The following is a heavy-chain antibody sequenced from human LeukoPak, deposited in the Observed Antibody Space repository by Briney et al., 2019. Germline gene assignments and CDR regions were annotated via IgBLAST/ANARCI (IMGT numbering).Heavy chain of an antibody. CDR3: ARDKLWLDY. CDR1: GDSFTSYG. D-gene: IGHD5-18*01. V-gene: IGHV7-4-1*02. J-gene: IGHJ4*02. CDR2: INTNTGNP. Sequence: ASVMVSCKATGDSFTSYGMDRVRQAPGQWLEWMGWINTNTGNPTYAQGFTGRFVFSLDTSVSTAYLQISSLKAEDTAVYYCARDKLWLDYWGQGTLVTVSS.